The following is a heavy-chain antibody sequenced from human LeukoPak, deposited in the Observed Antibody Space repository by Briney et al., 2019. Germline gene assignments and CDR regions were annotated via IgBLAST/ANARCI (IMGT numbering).Heavy chain of an antibody. CDR2: MNPNSGNT. Sequence: ASVKVSCKASGYTFTSYDISWVRQATGQGLEWMGWMNPNSGNTGYAQKFQGRVTMTRNTSISTAYMELSSLRSEDTAVYYCARGIAAAGISDYMDVWGKGTTVTVSS. CDR1: GYTFTSYD. J-gene: IGHJ6*03. D-gene: IGHD6-13*01. CDR3: ARGIAAAGISDYMDV. V-gene: IGHV1-8*01.